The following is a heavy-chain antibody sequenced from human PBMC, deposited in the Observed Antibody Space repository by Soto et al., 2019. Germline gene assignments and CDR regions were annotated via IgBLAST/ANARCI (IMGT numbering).Heavy chain of an antibody. V-gene: IGHV4-34*01. CDR2: INHSGGT. J-gene: IGHJ4*02. CDR3: AKVPPVVDDKYRFDY. CDR1: GGTRSVHY. D-gene: IGHD2-2*01. Sequence: RTSRSEGGTRSVHYGPWILRTPGKGLEWIGDINHSGGTNFNPSRKSRVIMSVDTSKNQFSLRLTSVTAEDPAVYYCAKVPPVVDDKYRFDYCGKASLFT.